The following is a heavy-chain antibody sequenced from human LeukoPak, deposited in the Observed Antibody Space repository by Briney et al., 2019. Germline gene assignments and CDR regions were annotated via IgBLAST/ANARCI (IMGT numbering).Heavy chain of an antibody. Sequence: GGSLRLSCAASGLTFSSYGMHWVRQAPGKGLEWVAVIWYDGSNKYYADSVKGRFTISRDNSKNTLYLQMNSLRAEDTAVYYCAKYCSSTSCYGGLDYWGQGTLVTVSS. V-gene: IGHV3-33*06. CDR2: IWYDGSNK. CDR3: AKYCSSTSCYGGLDY. D-gene: IGHD2-2*01. J-gene: IGHJ4*02. CDR1: GLTFSSYG.